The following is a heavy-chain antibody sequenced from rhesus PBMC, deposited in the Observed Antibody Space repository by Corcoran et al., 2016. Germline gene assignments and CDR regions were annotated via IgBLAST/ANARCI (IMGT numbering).Heavy chain of an antibody. J-gene: IGHJ4*01. Sequence: EVQLVQSGAEVKRPGESLKISCKTSGYRFTSYWISWVRPMPGNGLEWMGPIEPGEPDTQSSPSFQGPVTISADKSISTAYLQWSRLKASDTATYYCAKSRDSSGWAGDYWGQGVLVTVSS. CDR2: IEPGEPDT. CDR3: AKSRDSSGWAGDY. CDR1: GYRFTSYW. D-gene: IGHD6-31*01. V-gene: IGHV5-2*01.